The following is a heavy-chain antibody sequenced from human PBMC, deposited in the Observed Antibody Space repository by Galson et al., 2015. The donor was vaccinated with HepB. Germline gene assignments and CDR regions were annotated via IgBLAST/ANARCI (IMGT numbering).Heavy chain of an antibody. CDR2: ISGSGGST. D-gene: IGHD6-13*01. CDR3: AREAAGLGGYFDY. J-gene: IGHJ4*02. V-gene: IGHV3-23*01. Sequence: SLRLSCAASGFTFSSYAMSWVRQAPGKGLEWVSAISGSGGSTYYADSVKGRFTISRDNSKNTLYLQMNSLRAEDTAVYFCAREAAGLGGYFDYWGRGTLVTVSS. CDR1: GFTFSSYA.